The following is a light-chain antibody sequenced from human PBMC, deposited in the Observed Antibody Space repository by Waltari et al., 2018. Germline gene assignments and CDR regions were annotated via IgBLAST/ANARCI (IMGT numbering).Light chain of an antibody. V-gene: IGKV1-39*01. J-gene: IGKJ3*01. CDR2: SAS. CDR1: ENIAHY. CDR3: QQTYTTPFT. Sequence: IQITQSPSSLSASVGDRLTLTCRTSENIAHYLHWYQQKPGKVPKLLASSASTLQRGVPPRFSGSGSGTEFTLTISGLQREDLATYYCQQTYTTPFTFGPGTKVDVK.